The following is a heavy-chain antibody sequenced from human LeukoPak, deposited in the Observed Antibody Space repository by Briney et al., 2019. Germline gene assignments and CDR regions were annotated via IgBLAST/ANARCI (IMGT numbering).Heavy chain of an antibody. J-gene: IGHJ4*02. CDR3: VTFYETY. D-gene: IGHD2/OR15-2a*01. Sequence: GGSLRLSRAASGTYWMHWVRQAPGKGLVWVSHINSDGSWTGYADSVKGRFTISKDNAKNTVSPQMNNLRAEDTAVYYCVTFYETYWGRGTLVTVSS. CDR1: GTYW. V-gene: IGHV3-74*01. CDR2: INSDGSWT.